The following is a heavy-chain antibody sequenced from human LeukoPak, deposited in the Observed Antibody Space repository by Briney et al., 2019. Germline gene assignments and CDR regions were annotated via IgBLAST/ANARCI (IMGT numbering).Heavy chain of an antibody. CDR2: IYYSGST. D-gene: IGHD5-24*01. V-gene: IGHV4-59*01. J-gene: IGHJ4*02. CDR3: ARASEEIFDY. Sequence: SETLSLTCTVSGGSISSYYWSWIRQPPGKGLEWIGYIYYSGSTNHNPSLKSRVTISVDTSKNQFSLKLSSVTAADTAVYYCARASEEIFDYWGQGTLVTVSS. CDR1: GGSISSYY.